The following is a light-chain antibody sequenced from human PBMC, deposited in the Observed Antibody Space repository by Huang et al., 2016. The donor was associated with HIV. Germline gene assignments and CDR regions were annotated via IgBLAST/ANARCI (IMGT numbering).Light chain of an antibody. J-gene: IGKJ2*01. Sequence: EIVLTQFPGTLSLSPGERATLSCRASQSISSTFLAWYQQKPGQAPRLLIYGASSRATGIPDRFGGSGSGTDFTLTISRLEPEDFAVYYCQQYGSSPPYTFGQGTKLEIK. CDR1: QSISSTF. CDR2: GAS. CDR3: QQYGSSPPYT. V-gene: IGKV3-20*01.